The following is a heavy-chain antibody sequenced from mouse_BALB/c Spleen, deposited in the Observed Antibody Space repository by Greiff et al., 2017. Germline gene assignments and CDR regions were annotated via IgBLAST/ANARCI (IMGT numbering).Heavy chain of an antibody. CDR1: EYEFPSHD. Sequence: EVQLVESGGGLVQPGESLKLSCESTEYEFPSHDMSWVRKTPEKRLELVAAINSDGGNTYYPDTMERRFIISRDNTKKNLYLQMSSLRSEDTALYDCAKDGATGGFDYWGQGTTLTVSS. D-gene: IGHD1-1*01. CDR3: AKDGATGGFDY. CDR2: INSDGGNT. V-gene: IGHV5-2*01. J-gene: IGHJ2*01.